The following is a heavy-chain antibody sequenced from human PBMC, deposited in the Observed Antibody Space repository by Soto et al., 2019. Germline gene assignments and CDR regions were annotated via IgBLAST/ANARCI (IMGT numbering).Heavy chain of an antibody. CDR1: GFTFSSYA. V-gene: IGHV3-23*01. CDR2: ISGSGIAT. J-gene: IGHJ4*02. D-gene: IGHD5-12*01. Sequence: PGGSLRLSCAASGFTFSSYAMSWVRQAPGKGLEWVSSISGSGIATYYADSVKGRFTISRDNSKNTLYLQMDSLRAEDTAVYYCAKGYSGYCVAHWGQGTLVTVSS. CDR3: AKGYSGYCVAH.